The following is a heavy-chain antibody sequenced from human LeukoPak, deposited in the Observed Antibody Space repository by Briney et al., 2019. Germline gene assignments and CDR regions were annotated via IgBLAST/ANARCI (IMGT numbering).Heavy chain of an antibody. CDR2: IYYSGST. D-gene: IGHD3-10*01. V-gene: IGHV4-39*01. CDR1: DGSISSSRYY. Sequence: SETLSLTCTVSDGSISSSRYYWGWIRQPPGEGLEWIGSIYYSGSTYYNSSLKSRVTISVDTSNQLSLKLSSVTAADTAVYYCASQYGSGSYSHFDYWGQGTLVTVSS. J-gene: IGHJ4*02. CDR3: ASQYGSGSYSHFDY.